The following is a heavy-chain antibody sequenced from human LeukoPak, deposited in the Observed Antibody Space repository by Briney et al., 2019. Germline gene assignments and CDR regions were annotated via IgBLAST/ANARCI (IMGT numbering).Heavy chain of an antibody. CDR1: GFTFSSYA. J-gene: IGHJ4*02. CDR3: ARDERAGSGWYFVY. D-gene: IGHD6-19*01. V-gene: IGHV3-64*01. Sequence: GGSLRLSCAASGFTFSSYAMHWVRQAPGKGLEYVSAISSNGGSTYYANSVKGRFTISRDNSKNTLYLQMGSLRAEDTAVYYCARDERAGSGWYFVYWGQGTLVTVSS. CDR2: ISSNGGST.